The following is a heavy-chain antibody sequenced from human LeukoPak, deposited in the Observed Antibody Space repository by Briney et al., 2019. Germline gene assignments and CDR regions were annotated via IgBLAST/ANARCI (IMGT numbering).Heavy chain of an antibody. V-gene: IGHV1-18*01. CDR3: ARDLYYYGSGSYYDVFDV. CDR1: GYTFSTYG. CDR2: ISAYKGNT. Sequence: GESLKISCKGSGYTFSTYGISWVRQAPGQGLEWMGWISAYKGNTYYAQKLQGRVTMTTDTSTSTAYMELRSLRSDDTAIYYCARDLYYYGSGSYYDVFDVWGQGTMVTVSS. J-gene: IGHJ3*01. D-gene: IGHD3-10*01.